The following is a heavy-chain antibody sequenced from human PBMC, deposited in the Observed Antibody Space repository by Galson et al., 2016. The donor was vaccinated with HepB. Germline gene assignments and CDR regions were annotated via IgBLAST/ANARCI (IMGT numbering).Heavy chain of an antibody. CDR2: IEYTGSP. V-gene: IGHV4-59*01. CDR3: ARDAREVGAYWDDVFDM. J-gene: IGHJ3*02. CDR1: GGSISTFY. D-gene: IGHD4-17*01. Sequence: ETLSLTCTVSGGSISTFYWSWIRQPPGKGLEWIGHIEYTGSPNYNPSLGSRVTISVDTSKSQFPLKLSSVTAADTAVYYCARDAREVGAYWDDVFDMWGQGTMVTVSS.